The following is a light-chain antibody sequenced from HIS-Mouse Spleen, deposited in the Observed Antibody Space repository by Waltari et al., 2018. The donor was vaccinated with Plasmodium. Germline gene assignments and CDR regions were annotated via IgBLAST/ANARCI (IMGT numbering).Light chain of an antibody. CDR1: KLGYKS. CDR3: QAWDSSTVV. J-gene: IGLJ2*01. V-gene: IGLV3-1*01. CDR2: QDS. Sequence: SYELTQPPSVSVSPGQTASIPCSGDKLGYKSACWYQQKPGPSPVLVINQDSKRPSGIPERFSGSNSGNTATLAISGTQAMDEADYYCQAWDSSTVVFGGGTKLTVL.